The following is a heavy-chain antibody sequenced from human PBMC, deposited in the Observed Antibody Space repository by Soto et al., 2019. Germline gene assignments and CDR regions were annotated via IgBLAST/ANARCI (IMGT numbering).Heavy chain of an antibody. CDR1: GFTLSSYE. CDR3: ARESNGSGRSPQGLNV. J-gene: IGHJ6*02. D-gene: IGHD3-10*01. CDR2: ISSSGSTI. V-gene: IGHV3-48*03. Sequence: GGTLRLSCAASGFTLSSYEMNWVRQAPGKGLEWVSYISSSGSTIYYADSVKGRFTISRANAKNSLYLQMNSLRAAHTAARSSARESNGSGRSPQGLNVLGQGTTVTIFS.